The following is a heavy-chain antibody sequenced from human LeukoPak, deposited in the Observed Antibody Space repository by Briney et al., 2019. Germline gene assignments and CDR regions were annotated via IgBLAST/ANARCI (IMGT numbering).Heavy chain of an antibody. CDR1: GYTFTGYY. J-gene: IGHJ5*02. D-gene: IGHD2-2*01. CDR2: INPNSGGT. V-gene: IGHV1-2*02. CDR3: ARDVEAACSSTSCYWFDP. Sequence: ASVKASCKASGYTFTGYYMHWARQAPGQGLEWMGWINPNSGGTNYAQKFQGRVTMTRDTSISTAYMELSRLRSDDTAVYYCARDVEAACSSTSCYWFDPWGQGTLVTVSS.